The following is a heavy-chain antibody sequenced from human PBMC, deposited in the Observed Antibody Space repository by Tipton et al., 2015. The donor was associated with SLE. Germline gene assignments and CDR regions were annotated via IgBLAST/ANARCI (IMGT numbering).Heavy chain of an antibody. CDR3: AKDGTRYYSYFDY. V-gene: IGHV4-34*01. Sequence: LRLSCAVYGGSFSGYYWSWIRQPPGKGLEWIGEINHSGSTNYNPSLKSRVTISVDTSKNQFSLKLSSVTAADTAVYYCAKDGTRYYSYFDYWGQGTLVTVSS. J-gene: IGHJ4*02. CDR1: GGSFSGYY. CDR2: INHSGST. D-gene: IGHD3-10*01.